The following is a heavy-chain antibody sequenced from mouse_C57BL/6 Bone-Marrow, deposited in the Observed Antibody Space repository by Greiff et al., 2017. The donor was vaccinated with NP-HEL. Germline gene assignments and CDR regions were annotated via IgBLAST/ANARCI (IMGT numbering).Heavy chain of an antibody. J-gene: IGHJ3*01. V-gene: IGHV1-26*01. CDR1: GYTFTDYY. CDR2: INPNNGGT. CDR3: ARWAPFYGGGFAY. D-gene: IGHD1-1*01. Sequence: VQLQQSGPELVKPGASVKISCKASGYTFTDYYMNWVKQSHGKSLEWIGDINPNNGGTSYNQKFKGKATLTVDKSSSTAYMELRSLTSEDSAVYYCARWAPFYGGGFAYWGQGTLVTVSA.